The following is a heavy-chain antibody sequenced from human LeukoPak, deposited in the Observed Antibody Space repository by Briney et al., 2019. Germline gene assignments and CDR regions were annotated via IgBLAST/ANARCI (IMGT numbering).Heavy chain of an antibody. V-gene: IGHV3-7*01. CDR2: IKPDGSLI. Sequence: PGGSLRLSCAASGFTFSSYWMAWVRQGPGKGLEWVANIKPDGSLIYYVDSVKGRFTISRDNAKNSLYLQMNSLRAEDTAVYYCARDRELLDYYYYGMDVWGQGTTVTVSS. D-gene: IGHD1-26*01. CDR3: ARDRELLDYYYYGMDV. CDR1: GFTFSSYW. J-gene: IGHJ6*02.